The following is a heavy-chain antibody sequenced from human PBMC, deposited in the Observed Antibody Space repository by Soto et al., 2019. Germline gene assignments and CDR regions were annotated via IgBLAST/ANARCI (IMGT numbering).Heavy chain of an antibody. CDR3: ARSYGDYHRADY. V-gene: IGHV1-69*06. CDR1: GGTFSSYS. Sequence: SSVKVSCKASGGTFSSYSISWVRQAPGQGLEWMGGIIPNFGKANYAQKFQGRVTMTADTSTSTAYMELRSLRSDDTAVYYCARSYGDYHRADYWGQGTLVTAPQ. J-gene: IGHJ4*02. CDR2: IIPNFGKA. D-gene: IGHD4-17*01.